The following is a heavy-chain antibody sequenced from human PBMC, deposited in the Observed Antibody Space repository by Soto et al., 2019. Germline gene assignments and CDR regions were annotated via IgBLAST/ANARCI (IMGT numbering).Heavy chain of an antibody. J-gene: IGHJ3*02. Sequence: EVQLVESGEGLVQPGASLRLSCAASGFTFSYYWMHWVRQAPGKGLVWVSRIHSDGSSTTYADSVKGRFTISRDNARNTVYLQMNSLRVEDTAVYYCARGDRGAFDIWGQGTVVTVSS. V-gene: IGHV3-74*01. CDR1: GFTFSYYW. D-gene: IGHD1-26*01. CDR3: ARGDRGAFDI. CDR2: IHSDGSST.